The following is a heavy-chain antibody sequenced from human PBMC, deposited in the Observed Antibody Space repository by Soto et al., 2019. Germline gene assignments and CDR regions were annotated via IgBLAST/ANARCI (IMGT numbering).Heavy chain of an antibody. Sequence: HEHLVQSGAEVKRPGASLKVSCKASGYSFTGYYIHWVRQAPGQGLEWMGWINPDSGATNYAQNFQCRGTLTSDTSTSTAAMDLTSLTSDDTAAYEGARGDDGTGGDPFPDLDNGGQGTLVTVTS. D-gene: IGHD3-10*01. CDR2: INPDSGAT. V-gene: IGHV1-2*02. CDR1: GYSFTGYY. CDR3: ARGDDGTGGDPFPDLDN. J-gene: IGHJ4*02.